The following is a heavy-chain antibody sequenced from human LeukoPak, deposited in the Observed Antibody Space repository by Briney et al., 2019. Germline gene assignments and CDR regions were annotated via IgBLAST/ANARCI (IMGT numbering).Heavy chain of an antibody. CDR3: ARDLGSDYGDYGWFDP. CDR1: GGTFSSYA. Sequence: SVTVSFTASGGTFSSYAISWVRQAPGQGLEWMGGIIPIFGTANYAQKFQGRVTITADESTSTAYMELSSLRSEDTAVYYCARDLGSDYGDYGWFDPWGQGTLVTVSS. CDR2: IIPIFGTA. J-gene: IGHJ5*02. V-gene: IGHV1-69*01. D-gene: IGHD4-17*01.